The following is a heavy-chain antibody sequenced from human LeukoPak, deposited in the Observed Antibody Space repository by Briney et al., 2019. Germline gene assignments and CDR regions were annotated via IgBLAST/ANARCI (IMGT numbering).Heavy chain of an antibody. V-gene: IGHV4-39*01. CDR3: ARQKRIAAAGRTNWFDP. J-gene: IGHJ5*02. D-gene: IGHD6-13*01. Sequence: PSENLSLTCTVSGGSISSSSYYWGWIRPPPGKGLEWIGSIYYSVSTYYNRSLKRRVTISVDTSKNQFSLKLSSVTAADTAVYYCARQKRIAAAGRTNWFDPWGQGTLVTVSS. CDR1: GGSISSSSYY. CDR2: IYYSVST.